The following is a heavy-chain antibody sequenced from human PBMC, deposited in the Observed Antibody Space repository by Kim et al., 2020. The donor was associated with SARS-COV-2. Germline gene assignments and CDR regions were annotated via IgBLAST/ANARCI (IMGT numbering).Heavy chain of an antibody. Sequence: GGSLRLSCAASGFTFSSYEMNWVRQAPGKGLEWVSYISSSGSTIYYADFVKGRFTISRDNAKNSLYLQMNSLRAEDTAVYYCARGPDIVVVVAATPAYYYGMDVWGQGTTVTVSS. CDR1: GFTFSSYE. J-gene: IGHJ6*02. V-gene: IGHV3-48*03. CDR2: ISSSGSTI. D-gene: IGHD2-15*01. CDR3: ARGPDIVVVVAATPAYYYGMDV.